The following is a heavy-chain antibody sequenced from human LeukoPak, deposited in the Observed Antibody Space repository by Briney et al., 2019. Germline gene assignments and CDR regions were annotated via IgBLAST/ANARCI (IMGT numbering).Heavy chain of an antibody. CDR2: IYHSGST. CDR1: GYSISSGYY. J-gene: IGHJ4*02. V-gene: IGHV4-38-2*01. Sequence: SGTLSLTCAVSGYSISSGYYWGWIRQPPGKGLEWIGSIYHSGSTYYNPSLKSRVTISVDTSKHQFSLKLSSVTAADTAVYYCARLTGGIAVAGYYFDYWGQGTLVTVSS. D-gene: IGHD6-19*01. CDR3: ARLTGGIAVAGYYFDY.